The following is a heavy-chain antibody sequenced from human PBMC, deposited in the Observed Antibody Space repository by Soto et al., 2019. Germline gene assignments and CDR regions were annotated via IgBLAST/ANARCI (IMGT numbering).Heavy chain of an antibody. CDR1: GFSLSTSGVG. CDR2: IYWDDDK. V-gene: IGHV2-5*02. CDR3: AHLYCSGGSCYPDLDY. J-gene: IGHJ4*02. Sequence: QITLKESGPTLVKPTQTLTLTCTFSGFSLSTSGVGVGWIRQPPGKALEWLALIYWDDDKRYSPSLKSRLTITKDTSKNQVVLTMTNMDPVDTATYYGAHLYCSGGSCYPDLDYWGQGTLVTVSS. D-gene: IGHD2-15*01.